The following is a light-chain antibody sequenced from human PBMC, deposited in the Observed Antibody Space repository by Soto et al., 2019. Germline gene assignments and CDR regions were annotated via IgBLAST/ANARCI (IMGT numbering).Light chain of an antibody. CDR3: MPHLHTAP. CDR1: QILLHGNVYNY. J-gene: IGKJ3*01. CDR2: LVS. Sequence: DSVRTESRLALSCTPWEPASSCCISNQILLHGNVYNYLDWYLQKPGQTPQLLIYLVSHRASGVPDRSTGSGSRTDFKLNTSRVEAADAGFYSSMPHLHTAPFAPGTXVEIK. V-gene: IGKV2-28*01.